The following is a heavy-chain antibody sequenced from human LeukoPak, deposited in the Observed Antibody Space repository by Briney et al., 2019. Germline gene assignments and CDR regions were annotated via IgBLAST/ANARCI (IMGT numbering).Heavy chain of an antibody. V-gene: IGHV4-31*03. CDR2: IYYSGST. Sequence: SQTLSLTCTVSGGSISSGGYYWSWIRQHPGKGLEWIGYIYYSGSTYYNPSLKSRVTISVDTSKNQFSLKLSSVTAADTAVYYCARGLSITMVRGVITFFDYWGQGTLVTVSS. D-gene: IGHD3-10*01. CDR1: GGSISSGGYY. CDR3: ARGLSITMVRGVITFFDY. J-gene: IGHJ4*02.